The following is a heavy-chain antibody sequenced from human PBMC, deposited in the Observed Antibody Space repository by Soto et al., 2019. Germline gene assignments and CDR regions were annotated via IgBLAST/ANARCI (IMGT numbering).Heavy chain of an antibody. D-gene: IGHD3-22*01. CDR2: ISGSGGGI. V-gene: IGHV3-23*01. CDR3: AKERHHYDSSGYVEY. CDR1: GFTFGTYA. J-gene: IGHJ4*01. Sequence: EVQVLESGGAVVQPGGSLRLTCSASGFTFGTYAMSWVRQAPGRGLEWVSTISGSGGGIHYADSVKGRFTISRDNSKNTVFLQLNSLRAEDTAIYYCAKERHHYDSSGYVEYWGQGTLVTVSS.